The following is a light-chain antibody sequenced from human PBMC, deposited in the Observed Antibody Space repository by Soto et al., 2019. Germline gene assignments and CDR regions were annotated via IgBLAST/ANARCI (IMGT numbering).Light chain of an antibody. V-gene: IGKV1-9*01. J-gene: IGKJ4*01. CDR3: QQLNSYPLT. Sequence: IQLTQSPSSLSASVGDRVTITCRASQGISGYLAWYQQKPGKAPKLLIYAASTLQSGVPSRFSGSGSGTDFTLTISSLQAEDFATYYCQQLNSYPLTFGGGTKVDI. CDR1: QGISGY. CDR2: AAS.